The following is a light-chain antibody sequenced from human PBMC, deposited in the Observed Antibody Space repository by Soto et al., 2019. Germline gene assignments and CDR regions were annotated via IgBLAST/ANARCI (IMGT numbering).Light chain of an antibody. CDR2: DAS. V-gene: IGKV3-11*01. J-gene: IGKJ5*01. CDR1: QYITTH. CDR3: QQRADWPIT. Sequence: EILLTQSPATLSLSPWERATLSCRASQYITTHLAWYQQKPARAPRLLIYDASTRATGIPARFSGSGSGTDFTLTISSLEPDDFAVYYCQQRADWPITFGQGTRLEIK.